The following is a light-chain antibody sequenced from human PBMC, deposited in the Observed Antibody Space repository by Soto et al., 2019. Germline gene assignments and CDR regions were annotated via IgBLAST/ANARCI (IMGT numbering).Light chain of an antibody. CDR3: QQYGSSPMYT. CDR2: GAS. J-gene: IGKJ2*01. CDR1: QSVSSSY. V-gene: IGKV3-20*01. Sequence: EIVLTQSPGTLSLSPGERATLSCRANQSVSSSYLAWYQQKPGQAPRLLIYGASSRATGIPDRFSGSGSGTDCTLTISRLEPEDFAVYYCQQYGSSPMYTFGQGTKLEIK.